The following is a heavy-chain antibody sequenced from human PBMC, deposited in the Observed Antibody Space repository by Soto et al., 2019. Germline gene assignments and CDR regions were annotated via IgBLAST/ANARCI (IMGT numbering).Heavy chain of an antibody. V-gene: IGHV3-23*01. CDR1: GFTFSSHG. CDR2: ISGGGGTT. D-gene: IGHD6-19*01. CDR3: AKVRSGWYYDY. J-gene: IGHJ4*02. Sequence: GGSLRLSCAASGFTFSSHGMTWVRQAPGKGLEWVSVISGGGGTTFYADSVKGRFTISRDNSKNTLYLQMDSLRAEDTAVYYCAKVRSGWYYDYWGQGTPVTVSS.